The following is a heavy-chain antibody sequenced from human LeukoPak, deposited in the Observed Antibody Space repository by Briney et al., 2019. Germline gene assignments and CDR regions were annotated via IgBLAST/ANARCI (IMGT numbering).Heavy chain of an antibody. CDR2: IRQDGSEE. CDR1: GLTFSSYW. V-gene: IGHV3-7*01. J-gene: IGHJ4*02. CDR3: ARDNGDS. Sequence: GGSLRLSCAASGLTFSSYWMSWVRKAPGKGLEWVAIIRQDGSEEYYVGSVKGRFTISRDNAKNSLYLQMNSLRGEDTAVYYCARDNGDSWGQGTLVTVSS.